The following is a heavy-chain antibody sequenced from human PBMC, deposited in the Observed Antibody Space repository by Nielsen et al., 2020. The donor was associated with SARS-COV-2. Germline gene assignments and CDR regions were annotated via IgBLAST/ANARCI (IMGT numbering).Heavy chain of an antibody. J-gene: IGHJ6*02. Sequence: WIRQPPGKGLEWIGYIYYSGSTYYNPSLKSRVTISVDTSENQFSLKLSSVTAADTALYYCARERVGGITIFGVVTRYGMDVWGQGTTVTVSS. D-gene: IGHD3-3*01. CDR3: ARERVGGITIFGVVTRYGMDV. V-gene: IGHV4-30-4*01. CDR2: IYYSGST.